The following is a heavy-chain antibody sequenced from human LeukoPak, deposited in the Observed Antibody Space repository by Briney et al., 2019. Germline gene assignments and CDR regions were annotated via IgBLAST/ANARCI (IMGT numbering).Heavy chain of an antibody. V-gene: IGHV1-8*01. J-gene: IGHJ4*02. CDR3: ARSSAWPAAIDY. D-gene: IGHD2-2*01. Sequence: ASVKVSCKASGYTFTSYDINWVRQATGQGLEWMGWMNPNSGNTGYAQKFQGRVTMTRNTSISTAYMELSSLRSEDTAVYYCARSSAWPAAIDYWGQGTLVTVSS. CDR2: MNPNSGNT. CDR1: GYTFTSYD.